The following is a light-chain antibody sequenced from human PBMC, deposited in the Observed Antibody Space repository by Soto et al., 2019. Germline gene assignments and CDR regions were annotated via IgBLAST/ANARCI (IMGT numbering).Light chain of an antibody. Sequence: DIVMTQSPDSLAVSLGERATINCKSSQSVLSSSNNQNYLAWYQQKPGQPPKLLIYWASTRESGVPDRFSGSGSGKDFTLTISSLQAEDVAVYYCQQYYDTPWTFGQGTKVEIK. J-gene: IGKJ1*01. V-gene: IGKV4-1*01. CDR3: QQYYDTPWT. CDR1: QSVLSSSNNQNY. CDR2: WAS.